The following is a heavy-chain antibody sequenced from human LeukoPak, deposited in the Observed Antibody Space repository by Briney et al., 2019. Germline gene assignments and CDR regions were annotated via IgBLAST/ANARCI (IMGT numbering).Heavy chain of an antibody. D-gene: IGHD6-19*01. J-gene: IGHJ4*02. CDR1: GFTFSSYW. Sequence: PGGSLRLSCAASGFTFSSYWMSWVRQAPGKGLEWVANIKQDGSEKYYVDSVKVRFTIPRDNAKNSLYLQMNSLRAEDTAVYYCARARAREAVADYWGQGTLVTVSS. CDR2: IKQDGSEK. CDR3: ARARAREAVADY. V-gene: IGHV3-7*01.